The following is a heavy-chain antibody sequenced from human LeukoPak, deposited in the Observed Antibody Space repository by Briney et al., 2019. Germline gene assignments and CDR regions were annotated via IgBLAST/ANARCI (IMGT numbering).Heavy chain of an antibody. Sequence: PGRSLRLSCTASGFTFGDYAMSWVRQAPGKGLEWVGFIRSKANGGTTEYAASVKGRFTISRDDPKSIAYLQMNSLKNEDTAVYYCTRDRGYSYGYGDYWGQGTLVTVSS. J-gene: IGHJ4*02. CDR3: TRDRGYSYGYGDY. CDR2: IRSKANGGTT. CDR1: GFTFGDYA. D-gene: IGHD5-18*01. V-gene: IGHV3-49*04.